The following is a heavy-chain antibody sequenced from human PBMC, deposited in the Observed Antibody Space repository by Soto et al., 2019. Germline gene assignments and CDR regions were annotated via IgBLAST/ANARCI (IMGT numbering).Heavy chain of an antibody. CDR2: ISYDGSNK. V-gene: IGHV3-30*04. CDR1: GFTFSSYA. D-gene: IGHD3-10*01. J-gene: IGHJ4*02. CDR3: ARDWFQAGQGGYFDY. Sequence: GGSLRLSCAASGFTFSSYAMHWVRQAPGKGLEWVAVISYDGSNKYYADSVKGRFTISRDNSKNTLYLQMNSLRAEDTAVYYCARDWFQAGQGGYFDYWGQGTLVTVSS.